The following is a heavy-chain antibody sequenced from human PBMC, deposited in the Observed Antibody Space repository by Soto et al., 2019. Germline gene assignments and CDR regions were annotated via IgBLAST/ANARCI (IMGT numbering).Heavy chain of an antibody. Sequence: SVKVSCKASGGTFSSYATSWVRQAPGQGLEWMGGIIPIFGTANYAQKFQGRVTITADESTSTAYMELSSLRSEDTAVYYCARYFGSSNPFDYWGQGTLVTVSS. CDR1: GGTFSSYA. CDR2: IIPIFGTA. D-gene: IGHD6-6*01. J-gene: IGHJ4*02. CDR3: ARYFGSSNPFDY. V-gene: IGHV1-69*13.